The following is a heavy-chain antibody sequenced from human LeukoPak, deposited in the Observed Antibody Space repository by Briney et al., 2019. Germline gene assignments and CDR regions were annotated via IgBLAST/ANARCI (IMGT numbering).Heavy chain of an antibody. CDR3: ARDNLELSSISQFDY. CDR1: GFTFSSYS. J-gene: IGHJ4*02. V-gene: IGHV3-21*01. CDR2: ISSSSSYI. D-gene: IGHD1-26*01. Sequence: PGGSLRLSCAASGFTFSSYSMNWVRQAPGKGLEWVSSISSSSSYIYYADSVKGRFTISRDNAKNSLYLQMNSLRAEDTAVYYCARDNLELSSISQFDYWGQGTLVTVSS.